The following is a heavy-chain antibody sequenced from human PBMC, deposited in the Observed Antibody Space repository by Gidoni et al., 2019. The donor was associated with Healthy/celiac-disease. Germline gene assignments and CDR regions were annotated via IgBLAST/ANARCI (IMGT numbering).Heavy chain of an antibody. Sequence: QVQPVQSGAEVKKPGASVKVSCKVSGYTLTELPMHWVRQAPGKGLEWMGGFDPEDGETIYARKFQGRVTMTEDTSTDTAYMELSSLRSEDTAVYYCATVRITIFGGQYYYYYGMDVWGQGTTVTVSS. CDR2: FDPEDGET. V-gene: IGHV1-24*01. CDR3: ATVRITIFGGQYYYYYGMDV. D-gene: IGHD3-3*01. CDR1: GYTLTELP. J-gene: IGHJ6*02.